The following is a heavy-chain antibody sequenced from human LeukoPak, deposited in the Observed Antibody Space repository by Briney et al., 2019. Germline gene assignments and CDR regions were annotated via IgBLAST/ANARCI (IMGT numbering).Heavy chain of an antibody. J-gene: IGHJ6*02. CDR2: INTNTGNP. CDR3: ARDGATVVKRWYYGMDV. Sequence: ASVKVSCKASGYTFTSYAMNWVRQAPGQGLEWMGWINTNTGNPTYAHGFTGRFVFSLDTSVSTAYLQISSLKAEDTAVYYCARDGATVVKRWYYGMDVWGQGTTVTVSS. V-gene: IGHV7-4-1*02. D-gene: IGHD4-23*01. CDR1: GYTFTSYA.